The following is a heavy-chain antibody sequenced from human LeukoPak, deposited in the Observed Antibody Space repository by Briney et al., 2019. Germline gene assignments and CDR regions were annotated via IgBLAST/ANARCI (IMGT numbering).Heavy chain of an antibody. Sequence: SQTLSLTCTVSGGSISSGSYYWSCIRQHPGMGLEWIGNIYYSGSTYYNPSLKSRVTISADTSKNQFSLNLSSVTAADTAVYYCARWRGDTTFDYWGQGTLVTVSS. CDR1: GGSISSGSYY. CDR3: ARWRGDTTFDY. J-gene: IGHJ4*02. D-gene: IGHD5-18*01. V-gene: IGHV4-31*03. CDR2: IYYSGST.